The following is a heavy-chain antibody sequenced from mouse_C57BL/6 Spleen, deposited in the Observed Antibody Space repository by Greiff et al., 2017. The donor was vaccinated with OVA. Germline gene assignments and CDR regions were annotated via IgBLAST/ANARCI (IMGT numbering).Heavy chain of an antibody. CDR1: SYAFSSSW. V-gene: IGHV1-82*01. Sequence: VQLQQSGPELVKPGASVKISCKASSYAFSSSWMNWVKQRPGKGLEWIGRIYPGDGDTNYNGKFKGKATLTADKSSSTAYMQLSSLTSEDSAVYFCARRGETAQASFAYWGQGTLVTVSA. J-gene: IGHJ3*01. D-gene: IGHD3-2*02. CDR2: IYPGDGDT. CDR3: ARRGETAQASFAY.